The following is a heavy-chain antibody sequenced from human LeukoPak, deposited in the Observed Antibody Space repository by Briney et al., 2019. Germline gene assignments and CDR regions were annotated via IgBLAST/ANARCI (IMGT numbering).Heavy chain of an antibody. J-gene: IGHJ4*02. CDR3: ARDRGSYYLFFDY. D-gene: IGHD1-26*01. CDR2: ISYDGSNK. V-gene: IGHV3-30-3*01. Sequence: GGSLRLSCAASGFTFSSYAMHWVRQAPGKGLEWVAVISYDGSNKYYADSVKGRFTISRDNSKNTLYLQMNSLRAEDTAVYYCARDRGSYYLFFDYWGQGTLVTVSS. CDR1: GFTFSSYA.